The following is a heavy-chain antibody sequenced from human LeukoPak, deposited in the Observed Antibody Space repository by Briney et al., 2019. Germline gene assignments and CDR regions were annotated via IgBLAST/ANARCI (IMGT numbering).Heavy chain of an antibody. CDR1: IYTFTPYY. CDR2: INPNSGGT. J-gene: IGHJ4*02. D-gene: IGHD5-18*01. CDR3: ARDRTSAN. V-gene: IGHV1-2*02. Sequence: ASVSVSYSSSIYTFTPYYIHWVRQPPRQGLEWMGWINPNSGGTNYAQKFQGRVTMTRDTSISTAYMELSRLRSDDTAVYYCARDRTSANWGQGTLVTVSS.